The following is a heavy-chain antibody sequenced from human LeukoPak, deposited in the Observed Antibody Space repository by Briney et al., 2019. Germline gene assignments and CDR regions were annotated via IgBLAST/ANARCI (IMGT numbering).Heavy chain of an antibody. CDR2: INHSGST. CDR3: ARERPHYYGSGSYSYYGMDV. CDR1: GGSFSGYY. D-gene: IGHD3-10*01. Sequence: SETLSLTCAVYGGSFSGYYWSWIRQPPGKGLEWIGEINHSGSTNYNPSLKSRVTMSVDTSRNQFSLKLSSVTAADTAVYYCARERPHYYGSGSYSYYGMDVWGQGTTVTVSS. J-gene: IGHJ6*02. V-gene: IGHV4-34*01.